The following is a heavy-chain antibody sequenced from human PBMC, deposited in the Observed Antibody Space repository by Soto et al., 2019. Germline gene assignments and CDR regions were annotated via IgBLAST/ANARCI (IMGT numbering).Heavy chain of an antibody. CDR2: IYSGGST. D-gene: IGHD6-13*01. J-gene: IGHJ4*02. Sequence: EVQLVESGGGLIQPGGSLRLSCAASGFTVSNYFMSWVRHPPGKGLEWVSVIYSGGSTYYADSMKGRCTLSRDNSKNTLYLQVNGLRAEDTAVYYCAREGRGDAGNFDFWGQGTLVTVSS. CDR3: AREGRGDAGNFDF. V-gene: IGHV3-53*01. CDR1: GFTVSNYF.